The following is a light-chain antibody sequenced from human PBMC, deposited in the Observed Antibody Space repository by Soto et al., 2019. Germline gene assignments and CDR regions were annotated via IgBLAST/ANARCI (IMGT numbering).Light chain of an antibody. CDR2: DAS. J-gene: IGKJ1*01. CDR1: QSVSSY. CDR3: QHRSNWPPWK. V-gene: IGKV3-11*01. Sequence: EIVLTQSPATLSLSPGERATLSCRASQSVSSYLAWYQQKPGQAPSLLIYDASNRATGIPARFSGSGSGTDSTPTISSLEAEDWADYDCQHRSNWPPWKVGQGTKVEIK.